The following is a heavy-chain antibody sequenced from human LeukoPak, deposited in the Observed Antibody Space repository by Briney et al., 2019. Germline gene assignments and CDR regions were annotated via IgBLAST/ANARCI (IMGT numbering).Heavy chain of an antibody. J-gene: IGHJ4*02. D-gene: IGHD3-22*01. V-gene: IGHV3-66*02. Sequence: GGSLRLSCAASGLTVSDNYMTWVRQGPGKGLEGVSVIYAGGSTFYADSVKGRFTLSRDTSKNTVYLQMNSLTAEDTAVYYCARDRPYDSSGYPFDLWSQGTLVTVSS. CDR2: IYAGGST. CDR3: ARDRPYDSSGYPFDL. CDR1: GLTVSDNY.